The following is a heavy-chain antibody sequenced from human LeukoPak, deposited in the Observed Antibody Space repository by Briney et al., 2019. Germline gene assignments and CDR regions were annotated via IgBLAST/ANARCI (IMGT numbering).Heavy chain of an antibody. CDR2: ISSSGSTI. V-gene: IGHV3-48*03. CDR1: GFTFSSYE. J-gene: IGHJ3*02. Sequence: PGGSLRLSCAASGFTFSSYEMNWVRQAPGKGLEWVSYISSSGSTIYYADSVKGRFTISRDNAKNSLYLQMNSLRAEDTAVYYCVRLVSGYSYGHDAFDIWGQGTMVTVSS. D-gene: IGHD5-18*01. CDR3: VRLVSGYSYGHDAFDI.